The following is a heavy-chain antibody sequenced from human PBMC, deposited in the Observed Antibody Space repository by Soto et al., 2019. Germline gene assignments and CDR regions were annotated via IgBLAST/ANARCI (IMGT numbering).Heavy chain of an antibody. CDR3: VIGGLHRMTTVSYYGMDV. CDR2: ISAYNGNT. CDR1: VYTFTSYG. D-gene: IGHD4-4*01. V-gene: IGHV1-18*01. Sequence: GASVKVSCTASVYTFTSYGISWVRQAPGQGLEWMGWISAYNGNTNYAQKLQGRVTMTTDTSTSTAYMELRSLRSDDTAVYYCVIGGLHRMTTVSYYGMDVWGQGTTVTVSS. J-gene: IGHJ6*02.